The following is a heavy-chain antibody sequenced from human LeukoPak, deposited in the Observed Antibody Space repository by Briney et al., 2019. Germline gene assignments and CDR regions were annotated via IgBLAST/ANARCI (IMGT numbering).Heavy chain of an antibody. CDR1: GGTFSSYA. CDR2: ISAYNGNT. D-gene: IGHD3-10*01. CDR3: AREAYYYGSGSYYKYGAFDI. J-gene: IGHJ3*02. Sequence: GSSVKVSCKASGGTFSSYAISWVRQAPGQGLEWMGWISAYNGNTNYAQKLQGRVTMTTDTSTSTAYMELRSLRSDDTAVYYCAREAYYYGSGSYYKYGAFDIWGQGTMVTVSS. V-gene: IGHV1-18*01.